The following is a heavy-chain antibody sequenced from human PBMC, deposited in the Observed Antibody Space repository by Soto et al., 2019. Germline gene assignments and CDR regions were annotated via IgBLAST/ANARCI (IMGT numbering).Heavy chain of an antibody. CDR3: ARGTIMVVPATVTFGYYFDY. CDR1: GGSISRSSYH. Sequence: SETLSVTCTVAGGSISRSSYHWGWIRQPPGKGLEWIGTIYNSGRTYYKSSLKSRVTISVDTSKNQFSLTLTSVTAADTALYYCARGTIMVVPATVTFGYYFDYWGQGSLVTV. D-gene: IGHD2-15*01. J-gene: IGHJ4*02. CDR2: IYNSGRT. V-gene: IGHV4-39*01.